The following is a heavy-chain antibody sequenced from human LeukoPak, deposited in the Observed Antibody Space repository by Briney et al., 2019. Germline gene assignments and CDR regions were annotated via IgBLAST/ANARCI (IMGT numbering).Heavy chain of an antibody. CDR2: ISSNGGST. CDR1: GFTFSSYA. V-gene: IGHV3-64*01. Sequence: GGSLRLSCAASGFTFSSYAMHWVRQAPGKGLEYVSAISSNGGSTYYANSVKGRFTISRDNSKNTLYLQMGSLRAEDMAVYYCANEDPEGAFDIWGQGTMVTVSS. CDR3: ANEDPEGAFDI. J-gene: IGHJ3*02. D-gene: IGHD1-14*01.